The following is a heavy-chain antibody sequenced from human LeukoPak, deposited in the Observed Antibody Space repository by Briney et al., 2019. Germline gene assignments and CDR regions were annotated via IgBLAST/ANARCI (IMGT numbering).Heavy chain of an antibody. Sequence: GGSLRLSCAASGFIFDDYGMTWVRQGPGKGLEWVSDISWDGYSTGYADSVRGRFTISRDNAKSTLYLQMNSLRTDDTALYYCVRDLRPHYASDSWAQGTLVTVS. CDR1: GFIFDDYG. CDR3: VRDLRPHYASDS. CDR2: ISWDGYST. D-gene: IGHD3-10*01. J-gene: IGHJ4*02. V-gene: IGHV3-20*04.